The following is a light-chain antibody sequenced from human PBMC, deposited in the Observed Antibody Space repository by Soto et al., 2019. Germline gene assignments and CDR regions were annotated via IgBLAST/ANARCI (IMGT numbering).Light chain of an antibody. CDR1: QGISSH. CDR3: QQYAGSPRT. CDR2: TAS. Sequence: DIQLTQSPSFLSASVGDRVTITCRASQGISSHLAWYQQKPGKAPNLLIYTASTLQSGVPSRFSGSGSGTEFTLTISSLQPEDFAVYYCQQYAGSPRTFGQGTKVDIK. J-gene: IGKJ1*01. V-gene: IGKV1-9*01.